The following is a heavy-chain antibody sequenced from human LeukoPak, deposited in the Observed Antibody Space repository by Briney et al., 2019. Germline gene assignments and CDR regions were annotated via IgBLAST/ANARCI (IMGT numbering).Heavy chain of an antibody. CDR1: GFTFSNAW. CDR2: IKSKTDGGNT. J-gene: IGHJ4*02. Sequence: PGGSLRLSCAASGFTFSNAWMSWVRQAPGKGLEWVGHIKSKTDGGNTDYAAPVKGRFTISRDDSKNTLYLQMNSLKTEDTAVYYCTTWELKYRQTVDYWGEGNLVTVSS. D-gene: IGHD1-26*01. CDR3: TTWELKYRQTVDY. V-gene: IGHV3-15*01.